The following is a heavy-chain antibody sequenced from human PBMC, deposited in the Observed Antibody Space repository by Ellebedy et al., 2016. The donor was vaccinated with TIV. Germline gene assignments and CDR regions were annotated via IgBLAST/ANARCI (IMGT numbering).Heavy chain of an antibody. J-gene: IGHJ4*02. CDR3: ARGSVTTSVVLGRYFDY. CDR2: IYYSGNT. CDR1: GGSISSSSYY. Sequence: SETLSLXXTVSGGSISSSSYYWGWIRQPPGKGLEWIGSIYYSGNTYYNPSLKSRVTISVDMSKNQFSLKLSSVTAADTAVYYCARGSVTTSVVLGRYFDYWGQGTLVTVSS. D-gene: IGHD4-17*01. V-gene: IGHV4-39*01.